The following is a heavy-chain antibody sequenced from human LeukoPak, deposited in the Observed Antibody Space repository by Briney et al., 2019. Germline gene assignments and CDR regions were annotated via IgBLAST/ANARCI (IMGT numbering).Heavy chain of an antibody. CDR1: GFTFSSYA. V-gene: IGHV3-23*01. CDR2: ISGSGGST. CDR3: AKDRVSRGITIFGVVIN. Sequence: TGGSLRLSCAASGFTFSSYAMSWVRQAPGKGLEWVSAISGSGGSTYYADSVKGRFTISRDNSKNTLYLQMNSLRAEDTAVYYCAKDRVSRGITIFGVVINWGQGTLVTVAS. J-gene: IGHJ4*02. D-gene: IGHD3-3*01.